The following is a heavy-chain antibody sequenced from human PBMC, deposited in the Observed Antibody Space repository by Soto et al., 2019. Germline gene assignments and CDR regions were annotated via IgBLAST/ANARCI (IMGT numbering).Heavy chain of an antibody. V-gene: IGHV3-30*18. D-gene: IGHD6-25*01. CDR2: ISYDGSNK. J-gene: IGHJ4*02. CDR1: GFTFSSDG. CDR3: AKEDSSGCYSAFDY. Sequence: GGSLRLSCAVSGFTFSSDGMHWVRQAPGKGLEWVAVISYDGSNKYYADSEKGRFTISRDNSKNTLYLQMNSVRTEDKDVYYCAKEDSSGCYSAFDYWGQGTLVTVSS.